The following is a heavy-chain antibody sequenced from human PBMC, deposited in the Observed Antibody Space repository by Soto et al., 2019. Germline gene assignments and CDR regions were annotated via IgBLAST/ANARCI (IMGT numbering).Heavy chain of an antibody. D-gene: IGHD1-26*01. CDR1: GGSISSSSYY. Sequence: PSETLSLTCTVSGGSISSSSYYWGWIRQPPGKGLEWIGSIYYSGSTYYNPSLKSRVTISVDTSKNQFSLKLSSVSAAETAVYYCASPEEATDVLEIWGQGTMVPVSS. V-gene: IGHV4-39*01. CDR2: IYYSGST. CDR3: ASPEEATDVLEI. J-gene: IGHJ3*02.